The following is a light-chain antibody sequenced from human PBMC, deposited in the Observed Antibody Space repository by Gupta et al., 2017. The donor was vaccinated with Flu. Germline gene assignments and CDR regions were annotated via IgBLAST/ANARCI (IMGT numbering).Light chain of an antibody. CDR2: DAS. J-gene: IGKJ1*01. CDR3: QQRSNWPTT. Sequence: PATLSVSPGERATLSCRSSQSVSSYLAWHQQKPGQAPRLLIYDASSRSTGIPARFSGSASGTDFTLTISILDPEDFAIYYFQQRSNWPTTFGQGTRLEIK. V-gene: IGKV3-11*01. CDR1: QSVSSY.